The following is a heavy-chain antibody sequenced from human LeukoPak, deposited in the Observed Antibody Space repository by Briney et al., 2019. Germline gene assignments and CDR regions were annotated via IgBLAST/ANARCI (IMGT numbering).Heavy chain of an antibody. Sequence: GGSLRLSFAASGFTVSSNYMSWVRQAPGKGLEWVSVIYSGGSTYYADSVKGRFTISRDNSKNTLYLQMNSLRAEDTAVYYCARDGTYGSGSYYQDYWGQGTLVTVS. CDR3: ARDGTYGSGSYYQDY. D-gene: IGHD3-10*01. CDR1: GFTVSSNY. CDR2: IYSGGST. J-gene: IGHJ4*02. V-gene: IGHV3-53*01.